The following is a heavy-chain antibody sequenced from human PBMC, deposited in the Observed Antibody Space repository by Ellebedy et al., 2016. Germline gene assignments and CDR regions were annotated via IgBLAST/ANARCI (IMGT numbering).Heavy chain of an antibody. CDR3: ARGVGGTSLNWFDP. CDR1: ESTFSGYT. CDR2: ISSSGINI. J-gene: IGHJ5*02. V-gene: IGHV3-21*01. D-gene: IGHD3-16*01. Sequence: GGSLRLXCAASESTFSGYTMNWVRQAPGKGLEWVSSISSSGINIFYADSVKGRFTISRANAKKSLFLQMNSLRVEDTAVYYCARGVGGTSLNWFDPWGQGTLVTVSS.